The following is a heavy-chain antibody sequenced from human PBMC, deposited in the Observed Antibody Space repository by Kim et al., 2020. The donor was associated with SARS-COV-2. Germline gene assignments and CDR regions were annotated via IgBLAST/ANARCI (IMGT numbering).Heavy chain of an antibody. J-gene: IGHJ5*02. V-gene: IGHV1-3*01. Sequence: QGRVTITRDTSASTAYMELSSLRSEDTAVYYCARDLDYYDSSGYMSWFDPWGQGTLVTVSS. CDR3: ARDLDYYDSSGYMSWFDP. D-gene: IGHD3-22*01.